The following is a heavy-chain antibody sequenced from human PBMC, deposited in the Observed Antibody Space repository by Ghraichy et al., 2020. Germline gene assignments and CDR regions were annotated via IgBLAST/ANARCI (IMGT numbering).Heavy chain of an antibody. CDR2: INHSGST. Sequence: SETLSLTCAVYGGSFSGYYWSWIRQPPGKGLEWIGEINHSGSTNYNPSLKSRVTISVDTSKNQFSLKLSSVTAADTAVYYCASRGYSSSWWGDYYYYGMDVWGQGTTVTVSS. D-gene: IGHD6-13*01. CDR1: GGSFSGYY. CDR3: ASRGYSSSWWGDYYYYGMDV. J-gene: IGHJ6*02. V-gene: IGHV4-34*01.